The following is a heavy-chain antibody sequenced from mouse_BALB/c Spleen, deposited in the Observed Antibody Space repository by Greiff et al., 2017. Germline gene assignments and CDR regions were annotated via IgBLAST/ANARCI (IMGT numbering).Heavy chain of an antibody. J-gene: IGHJ2*01. Sequence: QVQLKQSGPELVKPGASVKMSCKASGYTFTDYVISWVKQRTGQGLEWIGEIYPGSGSTYYNEKFKGKATLTADKSSNTAYMQLSSLTSEDSAVYFCARAGVIYYGSSYYFDYWGQGTTLTVSS. CDR3: ARAGVIYYGSSYYFDY. CDR2: IYPGSGST. D-gene: IGHD1-1*01. CDR1: GYTFTDYV. V-gene: IGHV1-77*01.